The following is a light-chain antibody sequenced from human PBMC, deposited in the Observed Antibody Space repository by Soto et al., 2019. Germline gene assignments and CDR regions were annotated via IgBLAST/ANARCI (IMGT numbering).Light chain of an antibody. CDR1: SSNIGAGYD. CDR2: GNS. Sequence: QAVVTQPPSVSGAPGQRVTISCTGSSSNIGAGYDVHWYQQLPGTAPKLLIYGNSNRPSGVPDRFSGSKSGTSASLAITGLQADDEADYYCQSYDSSLRGVFGGGTKVTVL. V-gene: IGLV1-40*01. J-gene: IGLJ2*01. CDR3: QSYDSSLRGV.